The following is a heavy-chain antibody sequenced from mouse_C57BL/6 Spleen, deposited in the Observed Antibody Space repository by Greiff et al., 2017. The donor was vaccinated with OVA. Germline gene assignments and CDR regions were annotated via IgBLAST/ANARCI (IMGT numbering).Heavy chain of an antibody. CDR2: ISGGGGNT. CDR1: GFTFSSYT. Sequence: EVMLVESGGGLVKPGGSLKLSCAASGFTFSSYTMSWVRQTPEKRLEWVATISGGGGNTYYPDSVKGRFTISRDNAKNTLYLQMSSLRSEDTALYYCARRDCYFRFAYWGQGTLVTVSA. J-gene: IGHJ3*01. V-gene: IGHV5-9*01. CDR3: ARRDCYFRFAY. D-gene: IGHD2-3*01.